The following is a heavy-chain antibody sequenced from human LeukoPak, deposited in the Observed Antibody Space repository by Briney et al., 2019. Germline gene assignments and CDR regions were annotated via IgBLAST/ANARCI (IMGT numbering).Heavy chain of an antibody. J-gene: IGHJ4*02. Sequence: GGSLRLSCAASALAFSDYSMNWVRQAPGKGLEWISYISGRSSTIYYADSVRGRFTISRDNAKNSMYLQMNSLRAEDTAVYYCARDRLTSGSYFFDYWGQGTLVTVSS. CDR2: ISGRSSTI. CDR1: ALAFSDYS. D-gene: IGHD1-26*01. CDR3: ARDRLTSGSYFFDY. V-gene: IGHV3-48*01.